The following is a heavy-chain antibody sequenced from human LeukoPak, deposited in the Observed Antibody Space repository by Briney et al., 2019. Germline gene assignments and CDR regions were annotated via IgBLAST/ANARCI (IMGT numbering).Heavy chain of an antibody. V-gene: IGHV3-21*01. CDR3: ARDVPPPGLPTGMDV. D-gene: IGHD2-2*01. J-gene: IGHJ6*02. CDR2: ISSSSSYI. Sequence: PGGSLRLSCAASGFTFSSYSMNWVRQAPGKGLAWVSSISSSSSYIYYADSVKGRFTISRDNAKNSLYLQMNSLRAEDTAVYYCARDVPPPGLPTGMDVWGQGTTVTVSS. CDR1: GFTFSSYS.